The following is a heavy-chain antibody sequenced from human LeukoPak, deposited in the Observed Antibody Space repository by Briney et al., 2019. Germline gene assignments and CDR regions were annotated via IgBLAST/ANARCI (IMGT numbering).Heavy chain of an antibody. Sequence: PSETLSLTCTVSGGSISSYYWSWIRQPPGKGLEWIGYIYTSGSTNYNPSLKSRVTISVDTSKNQFSLKLSSVTAADTAVYYCARHAGPLGGYSYGYSAFDIWGQGTMVTVSS. CDR2: IYTSGST. CDR3: ARHAGPLGGYSYGYSAFDI. D-gene: IGHD5-18*01. V-gene: IGHV4-4*09. J-gene: IGHJ3*02. CDR1: GGSISSYY.